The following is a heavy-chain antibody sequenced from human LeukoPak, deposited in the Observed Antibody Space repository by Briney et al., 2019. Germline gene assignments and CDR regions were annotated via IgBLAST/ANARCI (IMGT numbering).Heavy chain of an antibody. J-gene: IGHJ4*02. CDR3: AGEDCGGYRFDY. D-gene: IGHD4-23*01. V-gene: IGHV4-59*01. CDR1: GGSITSYF. Sequence: KASETLSLTCTVSGGSITSYFWSWIRQPPGKALEWIAYISHSGTINYNPSLKSRVAISLDASKNQFSLKLRSVTAADTAVYYCAGEDCGGYRFDYWGQGMLVTVSS. CDR2: ISHSGTI.